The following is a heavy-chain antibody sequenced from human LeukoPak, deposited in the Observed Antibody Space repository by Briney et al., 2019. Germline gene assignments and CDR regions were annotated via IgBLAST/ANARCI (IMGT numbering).Heavy chain of an antibody. CDR2: IIPMFGTA. CDR1: GGTFNSYV. J-gene: IGHJ4*02. CDR3: ARGETDMASYDY. D-gene: IGHD5-18*01. V-gene: IGHV1-69*13. Sequence: SVKVSCKASGGTFNSYVVSWVRQAPGQGLEWMGGIIPMFGTANYAQKSLGRVTITADESTNTAYMELSSLISEDTAVYYCARGETDMASYDYWGQGTLVTASS.